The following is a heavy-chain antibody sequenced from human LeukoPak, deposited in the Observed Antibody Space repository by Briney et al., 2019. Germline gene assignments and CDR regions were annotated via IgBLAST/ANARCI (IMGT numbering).Heavy chain of an antibody. CDR2: ISSRSSYI. V-gene: IGHV3-21*04. CDR3: AKKVGSYRYPIDY. Sequence: GGSLRLSCAASGFTFSSYSMNWVRQAPGKGLEWVSSISSRSSYIYYADSVKGRFTISRDNAENSLYLQMNSLRAEDTAVYYCAKKVGSYRYPIDYWGQGTLVTVSS. D-gene: IGHD3-16*02. J-gene: IGHJ4*02. CDR1: GFTFSSYS.